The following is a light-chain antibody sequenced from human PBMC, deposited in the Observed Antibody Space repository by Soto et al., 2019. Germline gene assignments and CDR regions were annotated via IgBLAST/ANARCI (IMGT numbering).Light chain of an antibody. V-gene: IGKV1-5*01. J-gene: IGKJ1*01. CDR1: QSVSSW. CDR3: QQYNRYWT. Sequence: DIQMTQSPSTLSASVGGRVTITCRASQSVSSWLAWYQQKPGKAPKVLIYDASSLESGVPSRFSGSGSGTEFTLTISSLQPDDFATYYCQQYNRYWTFGQGTK. CDR2: DAS.